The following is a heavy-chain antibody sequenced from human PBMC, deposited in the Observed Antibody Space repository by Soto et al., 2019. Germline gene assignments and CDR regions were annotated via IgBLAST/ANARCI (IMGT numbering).Heavy chain of an antibody. CDR1: GFTFSSYS. CDR3: ARAGSATVTTLVHFDY. D-gene: IGHD4-17*01. V-gene: IGHV3-21*01. CDR2: ISSSSSYI. Sequence: GGSLRLSCAASGFTFSSYSMNWVRQAPGKGLEWVSSISSSSSYIYYADSVKGRFTISRDNAKNSLYLQMNSLRAEDTAVYYCARAGSATVTTLVHFDYWGQGTLVTVSS. J-gene: IGHJ4*02.